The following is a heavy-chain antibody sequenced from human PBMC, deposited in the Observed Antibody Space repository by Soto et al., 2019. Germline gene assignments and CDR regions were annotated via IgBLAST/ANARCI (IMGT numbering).Heavy chain of an antibody. V-gene: IGHV1-69*01. D-gene: IGHD5-18*01. CDR1: GDTFSSYA. CDR3: ARDPRKYTYGGGFDY. Sequence: QVQLVQSGAEVKKPGSSVKVSCKASGDTFSSYALSWVRQAPGQGLEWMGGIIPVYGTANYAQKFQDRVTITADESTSTGFMELSSLISEDTAVYYCARDPRKYTYGGGFDYWGQGTLVTVSS. CDR2: IIPVYGTA. J-gene: IGHJ4*02.